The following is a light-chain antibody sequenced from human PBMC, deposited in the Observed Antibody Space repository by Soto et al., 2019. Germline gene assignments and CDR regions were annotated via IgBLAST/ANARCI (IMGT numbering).Light chain of an antibody. CDR1: QGISNF. CDR2: GAS. J-gene: IGKJ3*01. V-gene: IGKV1-27*01. Sequence: DIQMTQSPSSLSASVGDRVTVTCRASQGISNFLAWYQQKPGKVPKVLIYGASTLQSGVASRFSGSGFGTEFTLTISSLQPEDVATYYCQKYSSARFTFGPGTKVDIK. CDR3: QKYSSARFT.